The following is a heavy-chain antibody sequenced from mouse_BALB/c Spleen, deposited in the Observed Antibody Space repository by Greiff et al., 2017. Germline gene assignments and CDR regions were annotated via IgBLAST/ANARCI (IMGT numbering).Heavy chain of an antibody. D-gene: IGHD2-4*01. CDR1: GFNIKDTY. CDR3: AREGSMIRGWFAY. V-gene: IGHV14-3*02. Sequence: VQLQQSGAELVKPGASVKLSCTASGFNIKDTYMHWVKQRPEQGLEWIGRIDPANGNTKYDPKFQGKATITADTSSNTAYLQLSSLTSEDTAVYYCAREGSMIRGWFAYWGQGTLVTVSA. CDR2: IDPANGNT. J-gene: IGHJ3*01.